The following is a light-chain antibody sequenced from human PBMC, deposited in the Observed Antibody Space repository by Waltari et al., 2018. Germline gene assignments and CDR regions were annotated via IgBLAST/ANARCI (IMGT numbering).Light chain of an antibody. CDR1: QGITNY. J-gene: IGKJ4*01. V-gene: IGKV1-33*01. CDR2: DSS. Sequence: DIQMTQSPSSLSASVGDRVTITCQASQGITNYLNWYQQKPRKAPKIRIYDSSNLETGVPSRFSVSGSGTDFTFTISSLQPEDIATYFCQQHDNLPLTFGGGTKVQIK. CDR3: QQHDNLPLT.